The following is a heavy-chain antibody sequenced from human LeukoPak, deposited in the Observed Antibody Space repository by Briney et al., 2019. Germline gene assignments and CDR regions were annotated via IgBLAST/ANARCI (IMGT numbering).Heavy chain of an antibody. Sequence: SETLSLTCAVYGGSFSGYYWSWIRQPPGKGLEWIGEIYHSGTTNSNPSLKSRVTISVDKSKNQFSLKLSSVTAADTAVYYCARHIAITGLRGFDYWGQGTLVTVSS. CDR2: IYHSGTT. J-gene: IGHJ4*02. D-gene: IGHD2-8*02. V-gene: IGHV4-34*01. CDR3: ARHIAITGLRGFDY. CDR1: GGSFSGYY.